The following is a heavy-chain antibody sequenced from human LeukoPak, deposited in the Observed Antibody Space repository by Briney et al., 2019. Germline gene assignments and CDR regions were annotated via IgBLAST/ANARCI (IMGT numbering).Heavy chain of an antibody. Sequence: SETLSLTCAVYGGSFSGYYWSWIRQPPGKGLEWIGEINHSGSTNYNPSLKSRVTISVDTSKNQFSLKLSSVTAADTAVYYCARGHGVWYYYYYGMDVWGQGTTVTVSS. D-gene: IGHD2-8*01. V-gene: IGHV4-34*01. J-gene: IGHJ6*02. CDR3: ARGHGVWYYYYYGMDV. CDR1: GGSFSGYY. CDR2: INHSGST.